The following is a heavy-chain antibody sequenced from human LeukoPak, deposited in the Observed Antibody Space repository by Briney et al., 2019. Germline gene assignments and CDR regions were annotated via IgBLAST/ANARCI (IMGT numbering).Heavy chain of an antibody. CDR1: GGSFSGYY. D-gene: IGHD4-11*01. CDR3: ARDMTTWWYNWFDP. Sequence: PSETLSLTCAVYGGSFSGYYWSWIRQPPGKGLEWIGEINHSGSTNYNPSLTSRVTISVGTSKNQFSLKLSPVTAADTAVYYCARDMTTWWYNWFDPWGQGTLVIVSS. CDR2: INHSGST. J-gene: IGHJ5*02. V-gene: IGHV4-34*01.